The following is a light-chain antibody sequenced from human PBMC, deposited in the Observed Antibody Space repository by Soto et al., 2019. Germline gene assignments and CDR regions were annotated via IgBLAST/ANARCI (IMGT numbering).Light chain of an antibody. CDR2: GAS. J-gene: IGKJ1*01. Sequence: EIVMTQSPATLSVSPGERATLSCRASQSVSSNLAWYQQKPGQAPRLLIYGASTRATGIPARFSGSGSGTEVNLRIRRLQSADFAVYYCQQYNNWPPWTFGQGTKVEIK. CDR3: QQYNNWPPWT. V-gene: IGKV3-15*01. CDR1: QSVSSN.